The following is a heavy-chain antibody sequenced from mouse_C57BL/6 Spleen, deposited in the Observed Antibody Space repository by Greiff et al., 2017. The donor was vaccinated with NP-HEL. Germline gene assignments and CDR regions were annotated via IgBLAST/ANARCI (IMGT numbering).Heavy chain of an antibody. CDR2: IRLKSDNYAT. CDR1: GFTFSNYW. D-gene: IGHD1-1*01. J-gene: IGHJ1*03. CDR3: TGTTVVDV. Sequence: EVQVVESGGGLVQPGGSMKLSCVASGFTFSNYWMNWVRQSPEKGLEWVAQIRLKSDNYATHYAESVKGRFTISRDDSKSSVYLQMNNLRAEDTGIYYCTGTTVVDVWGTGTTVTVSS. V-gene: IGHV6-3*01.